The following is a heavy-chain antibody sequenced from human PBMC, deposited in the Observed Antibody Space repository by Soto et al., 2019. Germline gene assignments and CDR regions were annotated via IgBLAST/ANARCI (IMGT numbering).Heavy chain of an antibody. J-gene: IGHJ4*02. D-gene: IGHD3-22*01. Sequence: GGSLRLSCAASGFTFSSYAVSWVRQAPGKGPEWISSISGSGSTIYYTDSVKGRFTISRDNSKNTLYLQMSSLRAEDTAVYYCAKVFYYYDSSGYYYFDYWGQGTLVTVSS. CDR3: AKVFYYYDSSGYYYFDY. CDR2: ISGSGSTI. V-gene: IGHV3-23*01. CDR1: GFTFSSYA.